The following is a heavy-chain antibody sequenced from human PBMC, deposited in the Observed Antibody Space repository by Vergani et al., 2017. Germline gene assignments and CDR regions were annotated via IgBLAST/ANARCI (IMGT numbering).Heavy chain of an antibody. D-gene: IGHD5-24*01. J-gene: IGHJ3*02. V-gene: IGHV3-9*01. CDR3: ARDHRDYNNYPGTFDI. Sequence: VEAGGGLVQPGGSLRLSCTASGFTFQAFAFHWVRQVSGRGLEWVSGIDRNYGVKNGNSFEGRFSISRDNAKKAVFLQMDSLRAEDTAVYYCARDHRDYNNYPGTFDIWGQGSMVTVSS. CDR2: IDRNYGVK. CDR1: GFTFQAFA.